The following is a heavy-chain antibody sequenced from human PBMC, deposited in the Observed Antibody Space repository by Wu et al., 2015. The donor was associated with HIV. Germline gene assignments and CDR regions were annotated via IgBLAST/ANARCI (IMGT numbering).Heavy chain of an antibody. CDR1: GYTLTSYG. V-gene: IGHV1-18*01. D-gene: IGHD6-13*01. Sequence: QVQLVQSGAEVKKPGASVKVSCKASGYTLTSYGLSWVRQAPGQGLEWMGWITAYDGYTYSAQKLQGRVTMTTDTSTSTAYMELRSLRSDDTAVYYCARAAAGQVIDYWGQGTLVTVSS. CDR2: ITAYDGYT. CDR3: ARAAAGQVIDY. J-gene: IGHJ4*02.